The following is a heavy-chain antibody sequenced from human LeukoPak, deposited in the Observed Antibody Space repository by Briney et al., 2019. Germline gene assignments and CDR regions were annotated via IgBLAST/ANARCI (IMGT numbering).Heavy chain of an antibody. J-gene: IGHJ4*02. D-gene: IGHD1-26*01. Sequence: SETLPLTCTVPGGSISSYYWSWIRQPPGKGLEWIGYIYYSGSTNYNPSLKSRVTISVDTSENQFSLKLSSVTAADTAVYYCARGGTTGGSYLNFNYWGQGTLVTVSS. CDR1: GGSISSYY. V-gene: IGHV4-59*12. CDR2: IYYSGST. CDR3: ARGGTTGGSYLNFNY.